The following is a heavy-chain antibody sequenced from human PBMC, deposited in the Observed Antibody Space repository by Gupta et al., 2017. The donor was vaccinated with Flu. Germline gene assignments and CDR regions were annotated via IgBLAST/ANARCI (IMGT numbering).Heavy chain of an antibody. J-gene: IGHJ4*02. CDR2: VYDVGSN. CDR1: GGYMVCSALY. V-gene: IGHV4-39*01. CDR3: ARFGDFFDY. D-gene: IGHD4-17*01. Sequence: QLHLQVSGPRLVKPSVTLSLTFPFSGGYMVCSALYWSWIRQAPGKGMAYIRSVYDVGSNYYNVFLESRVTVSIDTSKHQFSLKLSSVTPSDAAVYYCARFGDFFDYWGQGALVTVSS.